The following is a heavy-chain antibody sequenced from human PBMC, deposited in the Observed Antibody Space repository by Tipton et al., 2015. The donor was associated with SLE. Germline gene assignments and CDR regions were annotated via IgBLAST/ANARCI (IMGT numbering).Heavy chain of an antibody. J-gene: IGHJ4*02. V-gene: IGHV3-74*01. CDR2: VYTDGVTT. D-gene: IGHD6-25*01. Sequence: SLRLSCAASEFSFSSYYMYWVRQTPGKGLVRVSRVYTDGVTTDYADSVRGRFTISRDNAKNTVYLQMNSLSAEDTAMYYCSTAALGGQGTLVTVSS. CDR3: STAAL. CDR1: EFSFSSYY.